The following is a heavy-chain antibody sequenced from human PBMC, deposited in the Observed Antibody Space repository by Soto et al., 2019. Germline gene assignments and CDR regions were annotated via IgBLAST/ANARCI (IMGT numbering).Heavy chain of an antibody. CDR2: SGGRSI. Sequence: SGGRSIYYADSVKGRFIISRDNAENSLYLQMNSLRPEDTAVYYCVRRMASPDQWGQGTLVTVSS. CDR3: VRRMASPDQ. V-gene: IGHV3-11*01. D-gene: IGHD2-15*01. J-gene: IGHJ4*02.